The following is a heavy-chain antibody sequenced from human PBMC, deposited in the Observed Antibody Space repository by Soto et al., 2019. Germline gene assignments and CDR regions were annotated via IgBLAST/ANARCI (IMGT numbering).Heavy chain of an antibody. CDR3: ARVKITISYYYYGMDV. D-gene: IGHD3-3*01. CDR2: INPNSGGT. Sequence: LGPPVKVSCKASGYTFTGYYMHWVRQAPGQGLEWMGWINPNSGGTDYAQKFQGRVTMTRDTSISTAYMELSRLRSDDTAVYYCARVKITISYYYYGMDVWGQGTTVTVSS. J-gene: IGHJ6*02. CDR1: GYTFTGYY. V-gene: IGHV1-2*03.